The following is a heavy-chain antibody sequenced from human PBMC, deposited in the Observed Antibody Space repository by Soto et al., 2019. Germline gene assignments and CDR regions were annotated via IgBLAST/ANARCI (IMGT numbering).Heavy chain of an antibody. J-gene: IGHJ3*02. V-gene: IGHV4-30-4*01. D-gene: IGHD2-8*01. CDR2: IYYSGST. Sequence: QVQLQESGPGLVKPSQTLSLTCTVSGGSISSGDYYWSWIRQPPGKGLEWIGYIYYSGSTNYNPTVTSRVTKAVATPKTQFSLKLTAVTAADTAVYYCARDWTNGVSLYSCDIWGQGTMFTVSS. CDR1: GGSISSGDYY. CDR3: ARDWTNGVSLYSCDI.